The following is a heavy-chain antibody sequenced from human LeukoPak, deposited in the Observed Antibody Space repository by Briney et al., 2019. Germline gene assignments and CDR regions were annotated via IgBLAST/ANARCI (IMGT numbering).Heavy chain of an antibody. Sequence: ASVKVSCKASGYTFTDYYIHWVRQAPGQGLEWMGRINPNSGGTNYAQKFQGRVTMTRDTSISTAYMELSRLRSDDTAVYYCARGGTYYYGSGSYYNRPFDYWGQGTLVTVSS. D-gene: IGHD3-10*01. V-gene: IGHV1-2*06. CDR2: INPNSGGT. CDR3: ARGGTYYYGSGSYYNRPFDY. CDR1: GYTFTDYY. J-gene: IGHJ4*02.